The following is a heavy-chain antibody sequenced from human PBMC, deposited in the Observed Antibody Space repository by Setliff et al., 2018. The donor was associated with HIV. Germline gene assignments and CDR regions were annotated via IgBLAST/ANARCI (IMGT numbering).Heavy chain of an antibody. J-gene: IGHJ4*02. CDR1: GYSISRDHY. CDR2: IYHSGST. D-gene: IGHD3-3*01. CDR3: ARRKYDDHAFDY. Sequence: SSETLSLTCAVSGYSISRDHYWAWIRQPPGKGLEYIGNIYHSGSTFYNPSRKSRVTVSVDTSKNQFYLTLSSVTAADTAVDYCARRKYDDHAFDYWGQGSLVTVSS. V-gene: IGHV4-38-2*01.